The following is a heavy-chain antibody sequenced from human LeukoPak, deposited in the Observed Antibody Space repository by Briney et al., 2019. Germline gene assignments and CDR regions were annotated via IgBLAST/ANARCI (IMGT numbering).Heavy chain of an antibody. CDR1: GFTFSSYG. V-gene: IGHV3-30*03. D-gene: IGHD3-22*01. J-gene: IGHJ4*02. CDR3: ARSYDSSGYYTYYFDY. CDR2: ISYDGSNK. Sequence: GGSLRLSCAASGFTFSSYGMHWVRQAPGKGPEWVAVISYDGSNKYYADSVKGRFTISRDNSKNTLYLQMNSLRAEDTAVHYCARSYDSSGYYTYYFDYWGQGTLVTVSS.